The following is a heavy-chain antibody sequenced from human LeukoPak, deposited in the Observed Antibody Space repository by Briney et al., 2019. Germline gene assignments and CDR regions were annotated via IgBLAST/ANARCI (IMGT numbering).Heavy chain of an antibody. J-gene: IGHJ6*03. CDR2: IRYDGSNK. CDR3: AKELGYCSGGSCYNYYFMDV. V-gene: IGHV3-30*02. Sequence: GGSLRLSCAASGFTFSSYGMHWVRQAPGKGLEWVAFIRYDGSNKYYADSVKGRFTISRDNSKNTLYLQMNSLRAEDTAVYYCAKELGYCSGGSCYNYYFMDVWGKGTTVTVSS. CDR1: GFTFSSYG. D-gene: IGHD2-15*01.